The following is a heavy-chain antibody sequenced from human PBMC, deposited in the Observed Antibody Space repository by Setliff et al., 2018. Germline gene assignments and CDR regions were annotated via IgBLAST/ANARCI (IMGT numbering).Heavy chain of an antibody. Sequence: GASVKVSCKASGYSFSDSAVNWVRQAPGQGLEWVGWISPYNGDKNSAQKFQGRVTITRDTSASTAYMELSSLRSEDTAVYYCARDRVVGVSFDYWGQGTLVTVSS. J-gene: IGHJ4*02. D-gene: IGHD2-15*01. CDR3: ARDRVVGVSFDY. CDR2: ISPYNGDK. CDR1: GYSFSDSA. V-gene: IGHV1-18*01.